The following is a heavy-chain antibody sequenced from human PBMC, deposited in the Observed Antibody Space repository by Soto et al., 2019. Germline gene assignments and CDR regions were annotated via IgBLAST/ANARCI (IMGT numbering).Heavy chain of an antibody. CDR2: IYCSGST. CDR3: ARAGVDYDFSYYFDY. Sequence: PSETLSLTCTVSGGSISSYYWSWIRQPPGKGLEWIGYIYCSGSTNYNPSLKSRVTISVDTSKNQFSLKLSSVTAADTAVYYCARAGVDYDFSYYFDYWGQGTLVTVSS. CDR1: GGSISSYY. V-gene: IGHV4-59*01. D-gene: IGHD3-3*01. J-gene: IGHJ4*02.